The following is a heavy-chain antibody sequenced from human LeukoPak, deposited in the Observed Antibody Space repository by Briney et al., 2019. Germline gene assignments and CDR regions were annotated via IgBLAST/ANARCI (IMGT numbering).Heavy chain of an antibody. Sequence: GESLQISCNGSGYRFTSSCIGWVRQMPRKGLGWMGLIYPGDSDTRYSPSFQGQVTISADKSISTAYPQWSSLKASDTAMYYCARLGPHSSGWYLWTDRDYWGQGTLVTVSS. V-gene: IGHV5-51*01. CDR1: GYRFTSSC. CDR2: IYPGDSDT. CDR3: ARLGPHSSGWYLWTDRDY. D-gene: IGHD6-19*01. J-gene: IGHJ4*02.